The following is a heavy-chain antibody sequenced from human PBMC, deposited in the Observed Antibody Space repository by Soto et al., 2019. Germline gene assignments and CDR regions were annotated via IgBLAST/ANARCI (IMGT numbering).Heavy chain of an antibody. CDR3: ASGLVEYSSSWYDY. Sequence: EVQLVESGGGLVQPGGSQRLSCAASGFTFSSHWMHWVRQAPGKGLVWVSRINSDGSTTDYADSVKGRFTISRDNAQNTLYQQMNSLRAADTAVYYCASGLVEYSSSWYDYWGQGTLVTVSS. CDR2: INSDGSTT. CDR1: GFTFSSHW. J-gene: IGHJ4*02. V-gene: IGHV3-74*01. D-gene: IGHD6-13*01.